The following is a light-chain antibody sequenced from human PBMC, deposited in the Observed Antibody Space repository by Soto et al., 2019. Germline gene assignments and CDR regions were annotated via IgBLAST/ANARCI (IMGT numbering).Light chain of an antibody. Sequence: EIVLTQSPGTLSLSPGERATLSCRASQSISSSDLAWYQHRPGQAPRLLIYAASSRATGIPVRFSGSGSGTDFTLSISRLEPEEFAVYDCQHYGSSSWTFGQGTKVEIK. J-gene: IGKJ1*01. V-gene: IGKV3-20*01. CDR2: AAS. CDR3: QHYGSSSWT. CDR1: QSISSSD.